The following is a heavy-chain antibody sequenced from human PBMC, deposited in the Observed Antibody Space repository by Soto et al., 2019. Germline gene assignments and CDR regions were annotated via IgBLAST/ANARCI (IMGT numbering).Heavy chain of an antibody. CDR3: AKPPVTTVWGTFDI. J-gene: IGHJ3*02. CDR2: ISTSGGGT. V-gene: IGHV3-23*01. CDR1: GFTVSSYA. D-gene: IGHD4-17*01. Sequence: EVQLLESGGGLVQPGGSLRLSCAASGFTVSSYAMSWVRQAPRKGLEWVSTISTSGGGTYSADSVKGRFTFSRDNSKNTVYLQMNSLRAEDTAVYYCAKPPVTTVWGTFDIWGQGTKVTVSS.